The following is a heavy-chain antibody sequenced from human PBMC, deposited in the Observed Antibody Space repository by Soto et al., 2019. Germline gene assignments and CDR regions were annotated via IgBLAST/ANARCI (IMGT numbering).Heavy chain of an antibody. Sequence: GGSLRLSCAASGFTFTNYAMSWVRQAPGKGLEWVSIISFTGDSRYYADSVKDRFTISRDNSQNTLYLQMNSLRAEDTAVYYCAKKSCSSPGCPYGMDVWGQGTTVTVSS. CDR2: ISFTGDSR. CDR3: AKKSCSSPGCPYGMDV. D-gene: IGHD2-2*01. J-gene: IGHJ6*02. CDR1: GFTFTNYA. V-gene: IGHV3-23*01.